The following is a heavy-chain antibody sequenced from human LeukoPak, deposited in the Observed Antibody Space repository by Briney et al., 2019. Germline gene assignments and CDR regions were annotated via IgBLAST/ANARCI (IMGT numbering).Heavy chain of an antibody. CDR2: IKQDGGGK. CDR3: ARPYSSGWYIQYYFDY. D-gene: IGHD6-13*01. CDR1: GFTFSSYW. J-gene: IGHJ4*02. V-gene: IGHV3-7*01. Sequence: GGSLRLSCAASGFTFSSYWMSWVRQAPGKGLEWVANIKQDGGGKYYVDSVKGRFTISRDNAKNSLYLQMNSLRAEDTAIYYCARPYSSGWYIQYYFDYWGQGTLVTVSS.